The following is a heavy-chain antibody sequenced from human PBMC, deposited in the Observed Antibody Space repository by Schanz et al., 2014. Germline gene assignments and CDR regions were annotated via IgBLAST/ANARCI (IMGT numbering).Heavy chain of an antibody. J-gene: IGHJ4*02. V-gene: IGHV1-8*02. CDR2: MNPNSGNP. CDR1: GYTFTAYG. CDR3: ARGRTFDY. Sequence: VQSVHSGTEVQKLGASVKVSCQTSGYTFTAYGINWVRQAPGQGLEWLGWMNPNSGNPGFAQKFRGRVTMTRNTSMSTAYIELHILTSEDAAVYYCARGRTFDYWGQGTLVTVSS.